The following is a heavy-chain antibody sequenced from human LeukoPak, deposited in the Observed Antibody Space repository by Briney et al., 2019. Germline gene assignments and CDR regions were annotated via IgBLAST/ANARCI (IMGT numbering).Heavy chain of an antibody. D-gene: IGHD5-18*01. CDR3: ARNVDTAMVTWYFDY. V-gene: IGHV3-30-3*01. CDR1: GSTFSSYA. J-gene: IGHJ4*02. Sequence: GRSLRLSCAASGSTFSSYAMHWVRQAPGKGLEWVAVISYDGSNKYYADSVKGRFTISRDNSKNTLYLQMNSLRAEDTAVYYCARNVDTAMVTWYFDYWGQGTLVTVSS. CDR2: ISYDGSNK.